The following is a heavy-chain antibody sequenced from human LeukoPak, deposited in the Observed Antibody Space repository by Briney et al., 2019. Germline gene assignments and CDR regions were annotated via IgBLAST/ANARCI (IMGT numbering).Heavy chain of an antibody. CDR2: ITRSGGDT. CDR3: AKADYGDFAFDY. CDR1: GFTFSNYA. J-gene: IGHJ4*02. V-gene: IGHV3-23*01. D-gene: IGHD4-17*01. Sequence: GGSLRLSCEASGFTFSNYAMSWVRQAPGMGLGWVAAITRSGGDTYYAGSVKGRFTIFRDNSKNTLSLQMNSLRAEDKAVYYCAKADYGDFAFDYWGQGTLVTVSS.